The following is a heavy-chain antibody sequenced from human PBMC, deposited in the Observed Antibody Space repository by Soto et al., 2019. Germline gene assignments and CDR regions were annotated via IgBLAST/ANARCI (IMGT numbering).Heavy chain of an antibody. V-gene: IGHV1-69*01. D-gene: IGHD3-16*01. Sequence: QVQLVQSGAEVKKPGSSVKVSCKASGGTFSSYAISWVRQAPGQGLEWMGGIIPIFGTANYAQKFQGRVTIAADESTSTAYMELSSLRSEYTAGYYCARAPLGGGPSRYWGQGTLVTVSS. CDR1: GGTFSSYA. CDR2: IIPIFGTA. J-gene: IGHJ4*02. CDR3: ARAPLGGGPSRY.